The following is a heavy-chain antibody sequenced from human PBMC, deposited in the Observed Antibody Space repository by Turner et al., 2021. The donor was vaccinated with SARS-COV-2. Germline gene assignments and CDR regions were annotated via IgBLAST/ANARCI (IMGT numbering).Heavy chain of an antibody. CDR1: GFTFSSYS. CDR3: ARDLYDFWSGYHSYYYGMDV. V-gene: IGHV3-21*01. CDR2: ISSSSSYI. J-gene: IGHJ6*02. Sequence: EVQLVESGGGLVKPGGSLSLSCAASGFTFSSYSMNWVRQAPGKWLEWVSSISSSSSYIYYADSVKGRFTISRDNAKNSLYLQMNGLRAEDTAVYYCARDLYDFWSGYHSYYYGMDVWGQGTTVTVSS. D-gene: IGHD3-3*01.